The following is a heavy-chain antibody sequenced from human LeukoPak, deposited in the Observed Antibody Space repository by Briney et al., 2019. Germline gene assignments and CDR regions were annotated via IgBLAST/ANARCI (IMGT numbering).Heavy chain of an antibody. CDR3: ANPFYYDSSGFFDY. V-gene: IGHV3-23*01. Sequence: GGSLRLSCVASGFTFSSHGMNWVRQAPGKGLEWVSGIIPSGHTTYYADSVKGRFTISRDNSKNTLYLQMNSLRAEDTAVYYCANPFYYDSSGFFDYWGQGTLVTVSS. J-gene: IGHJ4*02. D-gene: IGHD3-22*01. CDR1: GFTFSSHG. CDR2: IIPSGHTT.